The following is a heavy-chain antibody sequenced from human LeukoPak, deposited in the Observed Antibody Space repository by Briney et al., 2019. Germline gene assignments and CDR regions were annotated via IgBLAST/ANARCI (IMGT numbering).Heavy chain of an antibody. CDR3: ARHAGTTYYDFWSGQTNWFDP. CDR1: GYSFTSYW. Sequence: GESLKISCKGSGYSFTSYWIGWVRQMPGKGLEWMGIIYPGDSDTRYSPSFQGQVTISADKSISTAYLQWSSLKASDTAMNYCARHAGTTYYDFWSGQTNWFDPWGQGTLVTVSS. CDR2: IYPGDSDT. J-gene: IGHJ5*02. D-gene: IGHD3-3*01. V-gene: IGHV5-51*01.